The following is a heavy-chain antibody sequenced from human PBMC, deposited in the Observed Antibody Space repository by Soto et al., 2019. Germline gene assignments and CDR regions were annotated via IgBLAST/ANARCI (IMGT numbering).Heavy chain of an antibody. CDR3: TRDAYYDFWSGYSAYYYYYMDV. J-gene: IGHJ6*03. V-gene: IGHV3-74*01. CDR2: INGDGSST. CDR1: GFTFSSYW. D-gene: IGHD3-3*01. Sequence: EVQLVESGGGLVQPGGSLRLSCAASGFTFSSYWMHWVRQAPGKGLVWVSRINGDGSSTTHADPVRGRFTISRDNTKNTLYLQMNSLRAEDTAVYYCTRDAYYDFWSGYSAYYYYYMDVWGKGTTVTVSS.